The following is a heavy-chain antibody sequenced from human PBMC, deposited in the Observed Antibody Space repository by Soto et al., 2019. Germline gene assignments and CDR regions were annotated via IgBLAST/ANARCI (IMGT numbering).Heavy chain of an antibody. CDR1: GGSISSYY. CDR2: LYYSGSA. CDR3: ARGWCDREGYVMDV. Sequence: QVQLQESGPGLVQPSKTLSLTCTVSGGSISSYYWSWIRQTPGQGLQYIGYLYYSGSANYNPSLKSRGTISDDTSTNQIFLTLTSVTAADTAVYYCARGWCDREGYVMDVWGKGTTVTVSS. J-gene: IGHJ6*04. D-gene: IGHD2-8*01. V-gene: IGHV4-59*08.